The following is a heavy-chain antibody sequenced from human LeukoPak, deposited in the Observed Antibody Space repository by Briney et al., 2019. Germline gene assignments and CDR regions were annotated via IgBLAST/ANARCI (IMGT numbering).Heavy chain of an antibody. CDR1: GFTISSYS. V-gene: IGHV3-23*01. CDR3: AKGSVLAVAGNFDY. J-gene: IGHJ4*02. D-gene: IGHD6-19*01. CDR2: ISGSGGST. Sequence: PGGSLTLTCAASGFTISSYSMSWVRQPPGKGLEWVCAISGSGGSTYYADSVKGRITISSENTKNTLYLQLNSRRAEETAVFYCAKGSVLAVAGNFDYWGQGTLVTVSS.